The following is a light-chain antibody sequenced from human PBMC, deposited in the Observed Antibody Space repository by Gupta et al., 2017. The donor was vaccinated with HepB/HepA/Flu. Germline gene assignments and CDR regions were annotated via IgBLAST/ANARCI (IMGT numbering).Light chain of an antibody. CDR1: ESISSY. J-gene: IGKJ5*01. CDR2: EAS. Sequence: EIVLTQSPATLSLSPGERATLSCRASESISSYLAWYQHKPGHSPRLLIYEASKRATGIPARFSGSGSGTDFTLTISSLEPEDFAVYYCQQRSNWREITFGQGTRLDIK. CDR3: QQRSNWREIT. V-gene: IGKV3-11*01.